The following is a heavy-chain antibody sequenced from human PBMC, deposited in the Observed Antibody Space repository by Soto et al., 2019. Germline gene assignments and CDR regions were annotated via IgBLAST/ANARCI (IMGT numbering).Heavy chain of an antibody. V-gene: IGHV3-30*18. CDR1: GFTFSTYG. D-gene: IGHD2-2*01. Sequence: QVQLVESGGGVVQPGRSLRLSCAASGFTFSTYGIHWVRQAPGKGLEWVAVIAYDGGNKYYADSVKGRFSISRDNPKNTLYLQINRLRAEDTAVYYCAKVLGYCSSIRCSRDSYYYYGMDVWGHGTTVTVSS. CDR3: AKVLGYCSSIRCSRDSYYYYGMDV. J-gene: IGHJ6*02. CDR2: IAYDGGNK.